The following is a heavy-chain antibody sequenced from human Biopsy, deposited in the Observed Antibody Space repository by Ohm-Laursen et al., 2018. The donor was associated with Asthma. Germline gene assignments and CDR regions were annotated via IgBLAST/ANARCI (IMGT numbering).Heavy chain of an antibody. Sequence: SQTLSLTCTVSGGSINIGDYYWSWIRQHPVKGLEWIGHIYYSGSTYYNPSLKSRVSISLDTSKNQFSLSLTSVTAADTAVYYCAGTTYGHDGFDPWGQGTLVTVSS. J-gene: IGHJ5*02. D-gene: IGHD4-17*01. CDR1: GGSINIGDYY. V-gene: IGHV4-31*03. CDR2: IYYSGST. CDR3: AGTTYGHDGFDP.